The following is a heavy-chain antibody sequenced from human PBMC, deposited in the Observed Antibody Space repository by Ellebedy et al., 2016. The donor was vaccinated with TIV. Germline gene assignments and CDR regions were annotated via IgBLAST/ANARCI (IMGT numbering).Heavy chain of an antibody. V-gene: IGHV3-9*01. CDR2: ISWSSGST. CDR3: AKDLGAGIPIFGVVLETILQSTRPYGLDV. D-gene: IGHD3-3*01. Sequence: SLKISCAASGFTFSSYAMHWVRQAPGKGLEWVSGISWSSGSTDYADSVKGRFTISRDNTKNFLYLQMNSLRAEDTAVYYCAKDLGAGIPIFGVVLETILQSTRPYGLDVWGQGTTVTVSS. CDR1: GFTFSSYA. J-gene: IGHJ6*02.